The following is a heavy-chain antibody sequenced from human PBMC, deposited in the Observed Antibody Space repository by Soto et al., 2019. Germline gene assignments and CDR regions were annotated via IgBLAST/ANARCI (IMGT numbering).Heavy chain of an antibody. CDR3: VRDTWIQNDDGFAI. V-gene: IGHV3-74*01. CDR2: INSDGSST. CDR1: GFTFSSYW. J-gene: IGHJ3*02. Sequence: GGSLRLSCAASGFTFSSYWMHWVRQAPGKGLVWVSRINSDGSSTTYADSVKGRFTISRDNANNTLYLQMNNLRAEDTAVYYCVRDTWIQNDDGFAIWGQGTMVTVS. D-gene: IGHD5-18*01.